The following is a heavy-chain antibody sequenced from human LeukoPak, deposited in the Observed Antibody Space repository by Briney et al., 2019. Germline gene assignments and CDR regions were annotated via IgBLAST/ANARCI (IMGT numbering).Heavy chain of an antibody. Sequence: SETLSLTCAVYGGSFSGYYWSWIRQPPGKGLEWIGYIYYSGGTNYNPSLKSRVTISVDTSKNQFSLKLSSVTAADTAVYYCARETRRITMVRGVQVWFDPWGQGTLVTVSS. CDR2: IYYSGGT. CDR3: ARETRRITMVRGVQVWFDP. J-gene: IGHJ5*02. V-gene: IGHV4-59*01. CDR1: GGSFSGYY. D-gene: IGHD3-10*01.